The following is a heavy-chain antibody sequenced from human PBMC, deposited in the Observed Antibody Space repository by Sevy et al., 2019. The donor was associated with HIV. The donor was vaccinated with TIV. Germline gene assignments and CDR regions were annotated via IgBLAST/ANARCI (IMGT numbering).Heavy chain of an antibody. Sequence: GGSLRLSCAASGFTFSNYAINWVRQAPGKGLEWVSRISGSGDSTFYADSVKGRFTNSRDNSKNTVHLQMNSLRVEDTTVYYCAKVVVPADIDPFYYYAYGMDVWGQGTTVTASS. D-gene: IGHD2-2*01. J-gene: IGHJ6*02. CDR1: GFTFSNYA. CDR2: ISGSGDST. V-gene: IGHV3-23*01. CDR3: AKVVVPADIDPFYYYAYGMDV.